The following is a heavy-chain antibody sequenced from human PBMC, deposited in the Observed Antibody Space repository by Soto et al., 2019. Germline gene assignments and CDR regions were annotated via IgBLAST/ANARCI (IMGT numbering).Heavy chain of an antibody. J-gene: IGHJ3*02. Sequence: QVQLQESGPGLVKPSQTLSLTCTVSGGSISSGGYYWSWIRQHPGKGLEWIGYIYYSGSTYYNPSLKSRVTISVDTYKNQFALKLSSVTAADTAVYYCAREPTSASRWYPTLGAFDIWGQGTMVTVSS. D-gene: IGHD2-15*01. CDR2: IYYSGST. CDR3: AREPTSASRWYPTLGAFDI. V-gene: IGHV4-31*03. CDR1: GGSISSGGYY.